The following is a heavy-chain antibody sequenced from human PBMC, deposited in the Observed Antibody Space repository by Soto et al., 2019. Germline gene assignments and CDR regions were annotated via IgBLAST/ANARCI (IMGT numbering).Heavy chain of an antibody. Sequence: PSETLSLTCTVSGDSISSGDYYWSWIRQHPGKGLEWIGYIYYSGSTYYNPSLKSRATISADTSENQFSLELNSVTAADTAVYYCGGWGAVLAGGGAWLDPWGQGTLVTVSS. CDR3: GGWGAVLAGGGAWLDP. CDR1: GDSISSGDYY. CDR2: IYYSGST. J-gene: IGHJ5*02. D-gene: IGHD3-16*01. V-gene: IGHV4-31*03.